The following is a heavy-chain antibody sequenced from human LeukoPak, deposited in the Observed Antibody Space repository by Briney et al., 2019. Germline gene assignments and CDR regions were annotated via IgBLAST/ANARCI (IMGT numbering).Heavy chain of an antibody. CDR2: IYYSGST. CDR1: GGSISSSSYY. D-gene: IGHD7-27*01. V-gene: IGHV4-39*07. CDR3: ARDSPNWGYDY. J-gene: IGHJ4*02. Sequence: SETLSLTCTVSGGSISSSSYYWGWIRQPPGKGLESIGSIYYSGSTYYNPSLKSRVTISVDTSKNQFSLKLSSVTAADTAVYYCARDSPNWGYDYWGQGTLVTVSS.